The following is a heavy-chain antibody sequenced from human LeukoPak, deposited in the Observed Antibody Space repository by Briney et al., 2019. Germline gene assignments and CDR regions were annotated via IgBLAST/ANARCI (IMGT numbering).Heavy chain of an antibody. Sequence: SQTLSLTCTVSGGSISSGSYYWSWIRQPAGKGLEWIGRIYTSGSTNYNPSLKSRVTISVDTSKNQFSLKLSSVTAADTAVYYCARDQGEKSAYYDILTGYYAFDIWRQGTIVTVSS. CDR2: IYTSGST. D-gene: IGHD3-9*01. CDR1: GGSISSGSYY. CDR3: ARDQGEKSAYYDILTGYYAFDI. V-gene: IGHV4-61*02. J-gene: IGHJ3*02.